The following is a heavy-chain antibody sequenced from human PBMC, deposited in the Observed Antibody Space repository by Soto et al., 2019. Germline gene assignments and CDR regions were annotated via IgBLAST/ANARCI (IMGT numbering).Heavy chain of an antibody. D-gene: IGHD6-6*01. CDR3: ARDGVAAFPKNWFDP. CDR1: GGTFSSYA. V-gene: IGHV1-69*13. J-gene: IGHJ5*02. CDR2: IIPIFGTA. Sequence: SVKVSCKASGGTFSSYAISWVRQAPGQGLEWMGGIIPIFGTANYAQKFQGRVTITADESTSTAYMELSSLRSEDTAVYYCARDGVAAFPKNWFDPWGQGTLVTVSS.